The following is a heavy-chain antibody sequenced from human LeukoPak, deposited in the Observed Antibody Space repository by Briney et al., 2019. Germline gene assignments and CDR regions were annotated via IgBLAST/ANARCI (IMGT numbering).Heavy chain of an antibody. V-gene: IGHV4-34*01. CDR2: INHSGST. J-gene: IGHJ4*02. CDR3: AGKGHSSGWYLDY. D-gene: IGHD6-19*01. Sequence: PSETLSLTCAVYGGSFSGYYWSWIRQPPGKGLEWIGEINHSGSTNCNPSLKSRVTISVDTSKNQFSLKLSSVTAADTAVYYCAGKGHSSGWYLDYWGQGTLVTVSS. CDR1: GGSFSGYY.